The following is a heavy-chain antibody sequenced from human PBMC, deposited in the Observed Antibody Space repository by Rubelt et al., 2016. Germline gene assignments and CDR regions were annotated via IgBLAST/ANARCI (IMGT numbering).Heavy chain of an antibody. Sequence: CPASGFTFSSYGMHWVRQAPGEGLEWVAFIRYDGSNKYYADSVKGRFTISRDNYKNRLYLQMNSLGAEYTAVYYCAKDRPYYYDSSAEDAFDIWGQGTMVTVSS. CDR2: IRYDGSNK. D-gene: IGHD3-22*01. V-gene: IGHV3-30*02. CDR1: GFTFSSYG. J-gene: IGHJ3*02. CDR3: AKDRPYYYDSSAEDAFDI.